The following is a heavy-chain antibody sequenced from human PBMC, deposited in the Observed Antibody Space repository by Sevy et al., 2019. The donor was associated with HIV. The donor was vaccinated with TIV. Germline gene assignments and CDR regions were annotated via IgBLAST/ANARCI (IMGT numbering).Heavy chain of an antibody. Sequence: ASVKVSCKASGYTFTSYDINWVRQATGQGLEWMEWMNPNSGNTGYAQKFQGRVTMTRNTSISTAYMELSSLRSEDTAIYYCARYYYDSSGYYDYSGMDVWGQGTTVTVSS. D-gene: IGHD3-22*01. CDR1: GYTFTSYD. J-gene: IGHJ6*02. CDR2: MNPNSGNT. CDR3: ARYYYDSSGYYDYSGMDV. V-gene: IGHV1-8*01.